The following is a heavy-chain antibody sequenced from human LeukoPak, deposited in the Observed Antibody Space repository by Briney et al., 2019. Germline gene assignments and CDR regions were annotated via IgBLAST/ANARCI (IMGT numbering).Heavy chain of an antibody. CDR3: ARGPPDGDYFDY. D-gene: IGHD4-17*01. Sequence: PSETLSLTCTVSGGSISGYNYYWGWIRQPPGKGLEWIGSISYSGSTYYNPSLKSRVIISVDTSKNQFSLKVNSVTAADTAVYYCARGPPDGDYFDYWGQGTLVTVSS. V-gene: IGHV4-39*01. CDR2: ISYSGST. CDR1: GGSISGYNYY. J-gene: IGHJ4*02.